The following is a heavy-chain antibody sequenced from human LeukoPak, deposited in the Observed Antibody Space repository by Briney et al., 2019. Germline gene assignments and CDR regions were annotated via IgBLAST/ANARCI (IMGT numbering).Heavy chain of an antibody. CDR1: GGSISSYT. CDR2: IYYSGTT. D-gene: IGHD3-10*02. J-gene: IGHJ6*02. CDR3: TRHMSYYYGMDV. V-gene: IGHV4-59*08. Sequence: PSETLSLTCTVSGGSISSYTWSWIWHPPAKGQEWIGYIYYSGTTNYNPSLKSRVTISVDTSKNQFSLKLSSVTAADTAVYFCTRHMSYYYGMDVWGQGTTVTVSS.